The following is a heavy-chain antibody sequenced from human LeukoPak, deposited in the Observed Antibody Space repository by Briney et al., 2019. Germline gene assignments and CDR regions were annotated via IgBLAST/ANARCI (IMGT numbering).Heavy chain of an antibody. D-gene: IGHD2-2*01. Sequence: PSETLSLTCTVSGGSMSSGDYYWSWIRQPPGKGLEWMGYIYHSGTTYYNPSLKSRVTISVDTSKNQFSLKLSSVTAADTALYYCARDSLLPSAMGYYYMDVWGKGTTVTVSS. J-gene: IGHJ6*03. CDR1: GGSMSSGDYY. CDR2: IYHSGTT. CDR3: ARDSLLPSAMGYYYMDV. V-gene: IGHV4-30-4*08.